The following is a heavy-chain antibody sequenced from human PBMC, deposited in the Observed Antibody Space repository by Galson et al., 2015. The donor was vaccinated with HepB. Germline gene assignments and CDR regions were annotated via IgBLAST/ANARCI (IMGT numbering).Heavy chain of an antibody. V-gene: IGHV1-46*03. CDR2: INPSGGST. CDR1: GYTFTGYY. Sequence: SVKVSCKASGYTFTGYYMHWVRQAPGQGLEWMGIINPSGGSTSYAQKFQGRVTMTRDTSASTVYMELSSLRSEDTAVYYCAREPPRVVPYYYYGMDVWGQGTTVTVSS. D-gene: IGHD3-3*01. J-gene: IGHJ6*02. CDR3: AREPPRVVPYYYYGMDV.